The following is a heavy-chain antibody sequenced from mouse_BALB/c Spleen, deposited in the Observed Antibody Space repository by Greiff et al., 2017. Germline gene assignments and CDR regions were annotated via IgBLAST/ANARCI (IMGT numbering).Heavy chain of an antibody. J-gene: IGHJ2*01. Sequence: VKLQESGAELVKPGASVKMSCKAFGYTFTTYPIEWMKQNHGKSLEWIGNFHPYNDDTKYNEKFKGKAKLTVEKSSSTVYLELSRLTSDDSAVYYCARGDWDGNYFDYWGQGTTLTVSS. CDR2: FHPYNDDT. V-gene: IGHV1-47*01. D-gene: IGHD4-1*01. CDR1: GYTFTTYP. CDR3: ARGDWDGNYFDY.